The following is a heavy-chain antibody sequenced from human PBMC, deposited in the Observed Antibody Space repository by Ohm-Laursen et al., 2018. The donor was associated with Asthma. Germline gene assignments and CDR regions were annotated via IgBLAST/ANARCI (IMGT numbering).Heavy chain of an antibody. CDR3: ASLRIVVVHPYYYGMDV. CDR2: ISYGGSNK. Sequence: SLRLSCSASGFTLKTYGIHWVRQAPGKGLEWVAVISYGGSNKYYADSVKGRFTISRDNSKNTLYLQMNSLRAGDTAVYYCASLRIVVVHPYYYGMDVWGQGTTVTVSS. CDR1: GFTLKTYG. D-gene: IGHD3-22*01. J-gene: IGHJ6*02. V-gene: IGHV3-30*03.